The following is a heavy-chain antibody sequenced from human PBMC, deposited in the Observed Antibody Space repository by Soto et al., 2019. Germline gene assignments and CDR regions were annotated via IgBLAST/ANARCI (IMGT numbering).Heavy chain of an antibody. D-gene: IGHD2-2*01. V-gene: IGHV3-23*01. CDR2: ISGSDAGT. CDR3: TKDPCTRSSCYFDF. CDR1: GFPFTSHA. Sequence: EVQLLESGGGLVQPGGSLRLSCEASGFPFTSHARSWVRQAPGKGLEWVSAISGSDAGTFDADSVRGRFTISRDNSKNTLYLHMTSLRVEDTAIYYCTKDPCTRSSCYFDFWGQGSLVTVSS. J-gene: IGHJ4*02.